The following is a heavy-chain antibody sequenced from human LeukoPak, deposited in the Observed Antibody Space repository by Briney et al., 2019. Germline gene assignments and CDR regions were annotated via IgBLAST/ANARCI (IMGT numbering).Heavy chain of an antibody. Sequence: GGSLRLSCAASGFIVSANFMNWVRQAPGKGLEWVSILYAGGTTSYTDSVKGRFTISRDSSKNTLYLQMQSLRAEGTAVYYCARGFPPAHWGQGTLVTVSS. CDR2: LYAGGTT. D-gene: IGHD3-10*01. J-gene: IGHJ4*02. CDR1: GFIVSANF. CDR3: ARGFPPAH. V-gene: IGHV3-53*01.